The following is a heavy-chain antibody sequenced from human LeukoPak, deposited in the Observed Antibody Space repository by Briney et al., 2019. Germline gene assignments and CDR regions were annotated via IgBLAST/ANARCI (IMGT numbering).Heavy chain of an antibody. V-gene: IGHV3-7*01. CDR1: GFTFSSYW. J-gene: IGHJ6*03. CDR3: ARAQAFNGYHYYYYMDV. Sequence: SGGSLRLSCAASGFTFSSYWMSWVRQAPGKGLEWVANIKQDGSEKYYVDSVKGRFTISRDNAKNSLYLQMNSLRAEDTAVYYCARAQAFNGYHYYYYMDVWGKGTTVTVSS. CDR2: IKQDGSEK.